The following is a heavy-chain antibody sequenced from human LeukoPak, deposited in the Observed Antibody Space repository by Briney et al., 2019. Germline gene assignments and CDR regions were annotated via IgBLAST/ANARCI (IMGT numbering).Heavy chain of an antibody. CDR2: ISSSGSTI. CDR3: AREGQSSSSWTDY. CDR1: GFTFSSYS. V-gene: IGHV3-48*01. Sequence: GGSLRLSCAASGFTFSSYSMNWVRQAPGKGLEWVSYISSSGSTIYYADPVKGRFTISRDNAKNSLYLQMNSLRAEDTAVYYCAREGQSSSSWTDYWGQGTLVTVSS. D-gene: IGHD6-13*01. J-gene: IGHJ4*02.